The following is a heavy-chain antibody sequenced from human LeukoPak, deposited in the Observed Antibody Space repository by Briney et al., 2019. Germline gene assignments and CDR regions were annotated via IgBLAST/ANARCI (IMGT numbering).Heavy chain of an antibody. V-gene: IGHV4-39*07. D-gene: IGHD4/OR15-4a*01. Sequence: SETLSLTCTVSGGSISSSSYYWGWIRQPLGKGLEWIGSIYYSGSTYYNPSLKSRVTISIDTSKNQFSLKLTSVTAADTAVYYCATRRQVLYHFDNWGQGVLVTVSS. CDR3: ATRRQVLYHFDN. J-gene: IGHJ4*02. CDR2: IYYSGST. CDR1: GGSISSSSYY.